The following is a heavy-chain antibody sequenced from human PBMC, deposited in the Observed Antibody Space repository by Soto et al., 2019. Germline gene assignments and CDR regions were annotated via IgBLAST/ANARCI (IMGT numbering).Heavy chain of an antibody. CDR1: GDSITTTTYY. CDR2: FHYGGST. J-gene: IGHJ4*02. CDR3: AKYTSGTMRDY. D-gene: IGHD5-18*01. Sequence: SETLSLTCIVSGDSITTTTYYWGWIRQPPGKGLEWIGSFHYGGSTSYNPSLKSRVTIFVDTSKNQFSLIVNYVTAADTAVYYCAKYTSGTMRDYWGQGTLVT. V-gene: IGHV4-39*01.